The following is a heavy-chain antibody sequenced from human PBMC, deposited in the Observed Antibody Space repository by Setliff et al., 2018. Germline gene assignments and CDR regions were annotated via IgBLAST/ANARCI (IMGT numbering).Heavy chain of an antibody. J-gene: IGHJ4*02. CDR1: GFTFSSYT. CDR3: ATKAVAGT. Sequence: GGSLRLSCAASGFTFSSYTMNWVRQAPGKGLEWLSYIANGGSPIYYPDSVKGRFTISRDNAKKSVDLQMNSLRAEDTAVYYCATKAVAGTGGQGTLVTVSS. D-gene: IGHD6-19*01. V-gene: IGHV3-48*04. CDR2: IANGGSPI.